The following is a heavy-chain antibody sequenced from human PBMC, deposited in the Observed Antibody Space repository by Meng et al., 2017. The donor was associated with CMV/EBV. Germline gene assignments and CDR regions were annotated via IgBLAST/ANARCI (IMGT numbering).Heavy chain of an antibody. D-gene: IGHD3-10*01. CDR3: AHGGEGRGRNWFDS. J-gene: IGHJ5*01. CDR2: IDWNDDK. V-gene: IGHV2-5*01. CDR1: GFCVSTSGVG. Sequence: QITVTGSGSSAVNPTRPHTLTCTFAGFCVSTSGVGLGWIRQPPGKALEWLALIDWNDDKSYSPSLKSRLTITEDTSKNQLVLTMTNMDTADTATYYCAHGGEGRGRNWFDSWGQGTLVTVSS.